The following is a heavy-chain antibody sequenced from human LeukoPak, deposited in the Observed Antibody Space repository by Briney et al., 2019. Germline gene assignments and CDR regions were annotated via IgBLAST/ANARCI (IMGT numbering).Heavy chain of an antibody. Sequence: ASVKVSCKVSGYTLTELSMHWVRQAPGKGLEWMGGFDPEDGETIYAQKFQGRVTMTEDTSTDTAYMELSSLRSEDTAVYYCATGTRGGSWYGTTTTFVYWGQGTLVTVSS. J-gene: IGHJ4*02. CDR3: ATGTRGGSWYGTTTTFVY. CDR1: GYTLTELS. D-gene: IGHD6-13*01. V-gene: IGHV1-24*01. CDR2: FDPEDGET.